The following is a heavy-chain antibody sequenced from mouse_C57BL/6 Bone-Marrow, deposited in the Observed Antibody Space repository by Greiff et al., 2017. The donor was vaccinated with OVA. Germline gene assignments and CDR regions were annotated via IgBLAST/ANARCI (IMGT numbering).Heavy chain of an antibody. V-gene: IGHV1-26*01. CDR1: GYTFTDYY. Sequence: EVQLQQSGPELVQPGASVKISCKASGYTFTDYYMNWVKQSHGKSLEWIGDINPNNGGTSYNQKFKGKATLTVDKSSSTAYMELRSLTSEDSAVYYCERDDGPDYWGQGTTLTVSS. CDR2: INPNNGGT. J-gene: IGHJ2*01. D-gene: IGHD2-3*01. CDR3: ERDDGPDY.